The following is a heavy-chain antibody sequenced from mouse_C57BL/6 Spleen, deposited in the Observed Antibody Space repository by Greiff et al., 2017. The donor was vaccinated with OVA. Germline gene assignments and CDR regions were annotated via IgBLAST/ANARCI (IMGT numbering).Heavy chain of an antibody. Sequence: VKLQESGAELVRPGTSVKVSCKASGYAFPNYLIEWVKQRPGQGLEWIGVINPGSGGTNSNEKFKGKATLTAAKSSSTAYMQLSSLTSGDAAVYFCARSAYNDYEGGYFDYLGQGTTLTVSS. V-gene: IGHV1-54*01. CDR1: GYAFPNYL. D-gene: IGHD2-4*01. CDR3: ARSAYNDYEGGYFDY. CDR2: INPGSGGT. J-gene: IGHJ2*01.